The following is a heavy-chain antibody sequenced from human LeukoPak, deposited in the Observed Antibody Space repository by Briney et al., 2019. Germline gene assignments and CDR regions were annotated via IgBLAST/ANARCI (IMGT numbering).Heavy chain of an antibody. CDR1: GGSISSYY. J-gene: IGHJ4*02. V-gene: IGHV4-4*07. CDR2: IFNTGST. Sequence: SETLSLTCTVSGGSISSYYWGWIRQPAGKAPEWIGRIFNTGSTSYNPSLKSRVTISVDTSKNQSSLNLRSVTAADTAVYYCARDICGYNYGCFDSWGQGTLVTVSS. D-gene: IGHD5-18*01. CDR3: ARDICGYNYGCFDS.